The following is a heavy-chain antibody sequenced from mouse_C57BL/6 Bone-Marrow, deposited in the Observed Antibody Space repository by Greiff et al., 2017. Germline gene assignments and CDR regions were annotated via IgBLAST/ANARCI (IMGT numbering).Heavy chain of an antibody. D-gene: IGHD1-1*01. Sequence: VQLQQSGAELARPGASVKLSCKASGYTFTSYGISWVKQRTGQGLEWIGEIYPRSGNTYYNEKFKGKATLTADKSSSTAYMELRSLTSEDSAVYFCERRATVVATRAWFAYWGRGTLVTVSA. CDR3: ERRATVVATRAWFAY. CDR1: GYTFTSYG. J-gene: IGHJ3*01. V-gene: IGHV1-81*01. CDR2: IYPRSGNT.